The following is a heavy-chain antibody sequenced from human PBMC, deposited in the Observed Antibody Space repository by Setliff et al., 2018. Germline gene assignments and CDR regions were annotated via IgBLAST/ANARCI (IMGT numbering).Heavy chain of an antibody. CDR3: ARVQPGHVIWAY. CDR2: ISWDDDE. J-gene: IGHJ4*02. V-gene: IGHV2-5*02. CDR1: GFSLSASGLA. Sequence: ESGPTLVNPTQTLTLTCTFSGFSLSASGLAVGWIRQPPGKALEWLVLISWDDDEHYNPSLRTRLTISKDTSRNQVVLTMTNVDPVDTATYYCARVQPGHVIWAYWGQGTLVTVSS. D-gene: IGHD3-10*01.